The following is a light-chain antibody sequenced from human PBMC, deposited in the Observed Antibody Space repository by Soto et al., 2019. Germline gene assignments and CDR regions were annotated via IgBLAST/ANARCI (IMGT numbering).Light chain of an antibody. J-gene: IGKJ1*01. CDR1: QSVGKY. V-gene: IGKV3-11*01. Sequence: EIVMTQSPATLSLSPGERATLSCRASQSVGKYLVWYQQKPGQAPRLLIYDASYRATVIPARFSDRGSVTDFTLTMSCCEPDDFASYSCQQRGNRPRGTFGQGTNVDIK. CDR2: DAS. CDR3: QQRGNRPRGT.